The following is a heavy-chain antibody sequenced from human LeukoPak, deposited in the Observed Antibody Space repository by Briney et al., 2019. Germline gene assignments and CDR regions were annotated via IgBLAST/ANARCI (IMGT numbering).Heavy chain of an antibody. Sequence: PSETLSLTCTVSGGSISSSSYSWGWIRQPPGKGLEYIGSSSYSGSTYYNPSLKSRVTISVDTSKNQFSLNLNSVIAADTAVYYCSTTIRGWYGVGDYWGRGVLVTVSS. CDR2: SSYSGST. V-gene: IGHV4-39*01. CDR3: STTIRGWYGVGDY. J-gene: IGHJ4*02. D-gene: IGHD6-19*01. CDR1: GGSISSSSYS.